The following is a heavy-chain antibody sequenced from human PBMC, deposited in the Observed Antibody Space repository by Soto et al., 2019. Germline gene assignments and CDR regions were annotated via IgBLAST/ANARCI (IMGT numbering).Heavy chain of an antibody. CDR2: INGDGASL. J-gene: IGHJ6*02. Sequence: EVRLEEAGGGFFQPGGSLRVSCSGSGFIFSSFWMHWVGQGPGKGLEWVSRINGDGASLAYADSVKGRFSISRDNVKNTLHLQMNSLGADDTAVYFCAREGSLGLDVWGRGTTVTVSS. CDR3: AREGSLGLDV. D-gene: IGHD3-10*01. V-gene: IGHV3-74*03. CDR1: GFIFSSFW.